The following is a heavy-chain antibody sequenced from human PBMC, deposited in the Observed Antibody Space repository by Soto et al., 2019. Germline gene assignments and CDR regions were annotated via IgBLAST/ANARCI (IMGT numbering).Heavy chain of an antibody. Sequence: PSATLSLTCAAYAGSFSGYYWSWIRPPPRRGLEWIGEINHSGSTKYNPSLKSQVTISVDTSKNQFSLKLSSVTAADTAVYYCARRIQLWFRAYYYYGRDGWGQGTTVTVS. V-gene: IGHV4-34*01. D-gene: IGHD5-18*01. J-gene: IGHJ6*02. CDR2: INHSGST. CDR1: AGSFSGYY. CDR3: ARRIQLWFRAYYYYGRDG.